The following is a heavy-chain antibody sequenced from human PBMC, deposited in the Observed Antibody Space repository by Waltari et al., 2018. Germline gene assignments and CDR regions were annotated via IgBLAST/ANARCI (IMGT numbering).Heavy chain of an antibody. V-gene: IGHV3-74*01. CDR3: ASSRFSIGCSS. J-gene: IGHJ5*02. CDR2: INSDGSET. CDR1: GFTFSNYW. D-gene: IGHD6-19*01. Sequence: EAQLVQSGGGLVQPGGSLRLSCAASGFTFSNYWMHWVRQAPGKGLVLVSRINSDGSETSYADSVKGRFTISRDNAKNTLYLQMNSLRAEDTAVYYCASSRFSIGCSSWGQGTLATVSS.